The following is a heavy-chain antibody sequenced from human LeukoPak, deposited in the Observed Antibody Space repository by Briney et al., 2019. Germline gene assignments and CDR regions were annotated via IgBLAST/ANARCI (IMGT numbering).Heavy chain of an antibody. V-gene: IGHV3-33*01. Sequence: GGSLRLSCAASGFILNDYGMHWVRQAPGKGLEWVAVIWYDGSNKYYADSVKGRFTISRDNSKNTLYLQMNSLRAEDTAVYYCARGIWFGESWGQGTLVTVSS. J-gene: IGHJ4*02. CDR1: GFILNDYG. CDR3: ARGIWFGES. D-gene: IGHD3-10*01. CDR2: IWYDGSNK.